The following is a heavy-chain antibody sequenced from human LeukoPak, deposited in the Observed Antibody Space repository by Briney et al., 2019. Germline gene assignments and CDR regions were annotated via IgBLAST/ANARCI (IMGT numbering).Heavy chain of an antibody. Sequence: GGSLRLSCAASGFTFSDYYMSWIRQAPGKGLEWVSYISSSGSTIYYADSVRGRFTISRDNAKNSQYLQMNSLRAEDTAVYYCAREISGERTYYFDYWGQGTLVTVSS. D-gene: IGHD1-26*01. CDR1: GFTFSDYY. J-gene: IGHJ4*02. CDR2: ISSSGSTI. CDR3: AREISGERTYYFDY. V-gene: IGHV3-11*01.